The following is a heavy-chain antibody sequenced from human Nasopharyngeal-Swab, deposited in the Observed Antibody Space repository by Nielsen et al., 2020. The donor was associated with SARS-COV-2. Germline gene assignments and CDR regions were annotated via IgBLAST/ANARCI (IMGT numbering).Heavy chain of an antibody. CDR1: GDFSRSYG. Sequence: ASAKDFCKASGDFSRSYGSNWVGQAAGQGLVERGCSSVYNADTNYAQKLQGRVSMTTDTSTSTAYMELRSLRSDDTAVYYCARDIEEWLVVPSLSFDYWGQGTLVTVSS. D-gene: IGHD3-3*01. CDR3: ARDIEEWLVVPSLSFDY. V-gene: IGHV1-18*04. J-gene: IGHJ4*02. CDR2: SSVYNADT.